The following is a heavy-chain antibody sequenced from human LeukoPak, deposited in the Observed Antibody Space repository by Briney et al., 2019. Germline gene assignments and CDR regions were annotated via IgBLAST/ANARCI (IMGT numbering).Heavy chain of an antibody. CDR3: ARGPNSSSWRPVPTGFDY. J-gene: IGHJ4*02. Sequence: SETLSLTCAVYGGSFSGYYWSWIRQPPGKGLEWIGEINHSGSTNYNPSLKSRVTISVDTSKNQFSLKLSSVTAADTAVYYCARGPNSSSWRPVPTGFDYWGQGTLVTVSS. V-gene: IGHV4-34*01. CDR1: GGSFSGYY. D-gene: IGHD6-13*01. CDR2: INHSGST.